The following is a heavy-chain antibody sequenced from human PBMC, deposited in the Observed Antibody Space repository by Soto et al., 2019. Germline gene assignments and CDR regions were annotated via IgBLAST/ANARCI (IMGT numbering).Heavy chain of an antibody. CDR1: GFSLSMSGVG. CDR3: ARGLRYCSSTNCPNCFDP. V-gene: IGHV2-5*02. CDR2: IYWDDDK. D-gene: IGHD2-2*01. J-gene: IGHJ5*02. Sequence: QITLKESGPTLVKPTQTLTLTCTFSGFSLSMSGVGVGWIRQPPGKALEWLALIYWDDDKRYSPSLKSRLTITKDTSKNQVVLTMTNMDPVETATYYCARGLRYCSSTNCPNCFDPWGQGTLVTVSS.